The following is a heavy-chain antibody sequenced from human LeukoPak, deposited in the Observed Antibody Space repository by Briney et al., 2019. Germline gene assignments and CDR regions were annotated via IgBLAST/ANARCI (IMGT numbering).Heavy chain of an antibody. CDR3: GRVLGGGNSVHFDY. J-gene: IGHJ4*02. CDR2: MNPNTGNT. V-gene: IGHV1-8*03. D-gene: IGHD4-23*01. CDR1: GYTFGTYD. Sequence: APVKVSCKASGYTFGTYDINWVRQAAGQGLEWMGWMNPNTGNTGYAQKFQGRVTITRTTSTSTAYLQLSSLTSEDTAVYYCGRVLGGGNSVHFDYWGQGTLVTVSS.